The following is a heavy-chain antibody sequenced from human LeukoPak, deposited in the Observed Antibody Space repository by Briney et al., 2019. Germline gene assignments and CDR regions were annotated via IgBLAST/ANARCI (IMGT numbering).Heavy chain of an antibody. Sequence: ASVTVSCKASGYTFTSYDINWVRQATGQGLEWMGWMNPNSGNTGYAQKFQGRVTMTRNTSISTAYMELSSLRSEDTAVYYCARGGLSSSWFDPWGQGTLVTVSS. CDR3: ARGGLSSSWFDP. V-gene: IGHV1-8*01. D-gene: IGHD3-10*02. J-gene: IGHJ5*02. CDR2: MNPNSGNT. CDR1: GYTFTSYD.